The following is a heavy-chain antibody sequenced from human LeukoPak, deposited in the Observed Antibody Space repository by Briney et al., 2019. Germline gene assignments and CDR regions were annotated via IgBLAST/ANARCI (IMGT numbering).Heavy chain of an antibody. Sequence: SETLSLTCTVSGGSISSYYWSWIRQPPGKGLEWIGYIYYSGSTSYKPSLKSRVTISVDTSKNQFSLRLSSVTAADTAVYYCGRSYHDDAWAAFDIWGQGTVVTVSS. V-gene: IGHV4-59*08. CDR2: IYYSGST. J-gene: IGHJ3*02. D-gene: IGHD3-16*01. CDR1: GGSISSYY. CDR3: GRSYHDDAWAAFDI.